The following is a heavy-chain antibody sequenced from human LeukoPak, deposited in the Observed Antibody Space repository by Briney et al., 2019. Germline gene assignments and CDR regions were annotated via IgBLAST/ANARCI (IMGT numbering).Heavy chain of an antibody. CDR2: ISYDGSNK. Sequence: PGGSLRLSCAASGFTFSSYAMHWVRQAPGKGLEWVAVISYDGSNKYYADSVKGRFTISRDNSRNTLYRQMNSLRAEDTAVYYCARAHRGGVGSSRWFDYWGQGTLVTVSS. CDR3: ARAHRGGVGSSRWFDY. D-gene: IGHD1-26*01. J-gene: IGHJ4*02. V-gene: IGHV3-30*04. CDR1: GFTFSSYA.